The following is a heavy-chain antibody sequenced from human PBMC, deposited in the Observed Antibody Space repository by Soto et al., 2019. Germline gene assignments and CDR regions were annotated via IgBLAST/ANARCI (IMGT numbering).Heavy chain of an antibody. CDR2: ISSSGSTI. J-gene: IGHJ6*03. CDR3: ARDPAAGPYYYYYMDV. CDR1: GFTFSDYY. Sequence: GESLKISCAASGFTFSDYYMSWIRQAPGKGLEWVSYISSSGSTIYYADSVKGRFTISRDNAKNSLYLQMNSLRAEDTAVYYCARDPAAGPYYYYYMDVWGKGTTVTVSS. D-gene: IGHD6-13*01. V-gene: IGHV3-11*01.